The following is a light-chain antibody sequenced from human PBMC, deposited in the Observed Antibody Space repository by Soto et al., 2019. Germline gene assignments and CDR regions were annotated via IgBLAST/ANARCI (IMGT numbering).Light chain of an antibody. CDR2: LAS. J-gene: IGKJ1*01. CDR1: QDISTY. CDR3: QQHDSDPPWT. Sequence: IQLTQSPSSLSASVGDRVTITCRASQDISTYLAWYQQQPGRAPKLLIYLASTLESGVPSRFSGSGSGTDFTLTISSRQPDDFATYYCQQHDSDPPWTFGQGTRVEIK. V-gene: IGKV1-9*01.